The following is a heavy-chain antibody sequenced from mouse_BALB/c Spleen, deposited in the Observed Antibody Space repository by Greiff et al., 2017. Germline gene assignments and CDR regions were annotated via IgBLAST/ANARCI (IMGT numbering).Heavy chain of an antibody. V-gene: IGHV5-17*02. D-gene: IGHD1-1*01. Sequence: EVQVVDSGGGLVQPGGSRKLSCAASGFTFSSFGMHWVRPAPEKGLEWVAYISSGSSTIYYADTVKGLFTISRDNPKNTLFLQMTSLRSEDTAMYYCARGGYGSSYYAMDYWGQGTSVTVSS. J-gene: IGHJ4*01. CDR2: ISSGSSTI. CDR1: GFTFSSFG. CDR3: ARGGYGSSYYAMDY.